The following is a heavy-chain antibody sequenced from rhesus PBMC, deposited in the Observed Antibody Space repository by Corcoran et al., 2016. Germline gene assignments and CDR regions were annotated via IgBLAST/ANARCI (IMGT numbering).Heavy chain of an antibody. D-gene: IGHD3-34*01. Sequence: QLQLQESGPGLVKPSETLSLTCAVSGGSISSNYWSWIRQPPGKGLEWIGRISGSGGSTDYNPSLKAPVTFSTDTSKNQVSLKLSSVTAAATAVYYCARQGGGVIVWVDYWGQGVLVTVSS. J-gene: IGHJ4*01. V-gene: IGHV4-173*01. CDR2: ISGSGGST. CDR1: GGSISSNY. CDR3: ARQGGGVIVWVDY.